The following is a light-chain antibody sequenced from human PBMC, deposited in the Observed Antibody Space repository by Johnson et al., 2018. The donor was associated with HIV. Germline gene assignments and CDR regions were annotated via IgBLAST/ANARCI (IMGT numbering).Light chain of an antibody. CDR3: GTWDSSLRGV. Sequence: QSVLTQPPSVSAAPGQKVTISCSGSSSNIGNNYVSWYQQLPGTAPKLLIYENNKRPSGIPDRFSGSKSGTSATLGITGLQTGDEADYYCGTWDSSLRGVSGPGTKVTVL. V-gene: IGLV1-51*02. CDR2: ENN. CDR1: SSNIGNNY. J-gene: IGLJ1*01.